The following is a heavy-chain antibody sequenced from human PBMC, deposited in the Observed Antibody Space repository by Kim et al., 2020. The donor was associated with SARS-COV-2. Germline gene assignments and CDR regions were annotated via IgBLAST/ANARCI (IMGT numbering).Heavy chain of an antibody. Sequence: SVTVSCKASGFTFTSSAVQWVRQARGQRLEWIGWIVVGSGNTNYAQKFQERVTITRDMSTSTAYMELSSLRSEDTAVYYCAAGPKVVTAILSYYYGMDVWGQGTTVTVSS. CDR1: GFTFTSSA. CDR3: AAGPKVVTAILSYYYGMDV. J-gene: IGHJ6*02. D-gene: IGHD2-21*02. V-gene: IGHV1-58*01. CDR2: IVVGSGNT.